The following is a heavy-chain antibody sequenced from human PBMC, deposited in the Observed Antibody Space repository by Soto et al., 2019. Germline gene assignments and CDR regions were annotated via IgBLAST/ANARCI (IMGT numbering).Heavy chain of an antibody. Sequence: GGSLRLSCAASGFTFSSYAMSWVRQAPRKGLEWVSAISGSGGSTYYADSVKGRFTISRDNSKNTLYLQMNSLRAEDTAVYYCAKEGVSIFGVVTPVNGMDVWGQGTTVTVSS. J-gene: IGHJ6*02. D-gene: IGHD3-3*01. CDR2: ISGSGGST. CDR1: GFTFSSYA. V-gene: IGHV3-23*01. CDR3: AKEGVSIFGVVTPVNGMDV.